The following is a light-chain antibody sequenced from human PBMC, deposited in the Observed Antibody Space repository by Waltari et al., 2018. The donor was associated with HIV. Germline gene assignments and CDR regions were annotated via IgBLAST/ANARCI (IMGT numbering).Light chain of an antibody. CDR1: STDVGDFNR. V-gene: IGLV2-23*02. CDR2: EVT. Sequence: QSALTQPASASGSPGQSITISCTGTSTDVGDFNRVPWYQQYPGKAPKLLIYEVTKRPSGASNRFSASKSGNTASLTISGLRAEDEADYYCYSYSDTTSSYVFGTGTKVTVL. CDR3: YSYSDTTSSYV. J-gene: IGLJ1*01.